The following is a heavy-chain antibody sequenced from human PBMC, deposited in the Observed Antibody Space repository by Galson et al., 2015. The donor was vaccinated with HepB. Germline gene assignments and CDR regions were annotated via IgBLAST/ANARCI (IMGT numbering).Heavy chain of an antibody. D-gene: IGHD2-2*01. Sequence: SLRLSCAASGFTFSSYAMSWVRQAPGKGLEWVSAISGSGGSTYYADSVKGRFTISRDNSKNTLYLQMNSLRAEDTAVYYRVKFSLVVPAASYYYYYGMDVWGQGTTVTVSS. CDR1: GFTFSSYA. CDR2: ISGSGGST. V-gene: IGHV3-23*01. CDR3: VKFSLVVPAASYYYYYGMDV. J-gene: IGHJ6*02.